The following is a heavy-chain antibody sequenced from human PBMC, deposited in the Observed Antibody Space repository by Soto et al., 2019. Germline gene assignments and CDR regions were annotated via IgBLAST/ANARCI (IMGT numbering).Heavy chain of an antibody. CDR3: ARGTLYDTAMVRFDY. Sequence: SETLSLTCAVSGGSISSSNWWSWVRQPPGKGLEWIGEIYHSGSTNYNPSLKSRVTISVYKSKNQFSLKLSSVTAADTAVYYCARGTLYDTAMVRFDYWGQGTLVTVSS. CDR2: IYHSGST. CDR1: GGSISSSNW. V-gene: IGHV4-4*02. D-gene: IGHD5-18*01. J-gene: IGHJ4*02.